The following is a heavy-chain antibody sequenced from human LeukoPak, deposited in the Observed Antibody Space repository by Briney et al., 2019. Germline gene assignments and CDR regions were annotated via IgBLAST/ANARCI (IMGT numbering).Heavy chain of an antibody. J-gene: IGHJ6*03. V-gene: IGHV3-7*01. CDR1: GFTFSSYS. CDR2: IKQDGSEK. Sequence: GGSLRLSCAASGFTFSSYSMNWVRQAPGKGLEWVANIKQDGSEKHYVDSVKGRFTISRDNAKNSLFLQMNSLRAEDTAVYFCARVKQQLVRLLGRDTTYYYYYYMDVWGKGTTVTVSS. D-gene: IGHD6-13*01. CDR3: ARVKQQLVRLLGRDTTYYYYYYMDV.